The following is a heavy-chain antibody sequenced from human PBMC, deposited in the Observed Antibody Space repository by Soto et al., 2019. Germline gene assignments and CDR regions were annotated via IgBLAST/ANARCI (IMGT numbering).Heavy chain of an antibody. CDR1: REGFTANG. J-gene: IGHJ4*02. V-gene: IGHV1-2*02. CDR3: AREASAVLALDD. Sequence: ASVIACCGASREGFTANGMHFLPQAPGQGLEWMGWINPNSGAATYAQKFQGRVTMTMDTSITTAYMELSSLRSDDTVVYYCAREASAVLALDDWGQGNLVAVS. CDR2: INPNSGAA. D-gene: IGHD6-19*01.